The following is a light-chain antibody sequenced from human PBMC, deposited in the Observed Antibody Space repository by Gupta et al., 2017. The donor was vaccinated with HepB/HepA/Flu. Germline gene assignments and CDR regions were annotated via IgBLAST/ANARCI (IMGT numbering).Light chain of an antibody. CDR2: GAS. J-gene: IGKJ1*01. Sequence: EIVLTQSPGTLSLSPGERATLSCRASQSVRSSYLAWYQQKPGQAPRLLIYGASSTATDILDRFNGSGSRTDFTLSISRLVPENLAVYYFQVEGSSPRTFGQATKVEIK. CDR3: QVEGSSPRT. V-gene: IGKV3-20*01. CDR1: QSVRSSY.